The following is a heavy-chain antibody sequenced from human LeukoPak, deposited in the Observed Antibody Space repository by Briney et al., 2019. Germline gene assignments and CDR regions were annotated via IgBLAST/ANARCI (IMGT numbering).Heavy chain of an antibody. CDR3: ARDGGATTQDAFDI. V-gene: IGHV3-7*03. CDR1: GFTFSSYW. D-gene: IGHD1-26*01. J-gene: IGHJ3*02. Sequence: GGSLRLSCAASGFTFSSYWMSWVRQAPGKGLEWVANIKQDGSEKYYVDSVKGRFTISRDNAKNSLYLQMNSLRAEDTAVYYCARDGGATTQDAFDIWGQGTMVTVSS. CDR2: IKQDGSEK.